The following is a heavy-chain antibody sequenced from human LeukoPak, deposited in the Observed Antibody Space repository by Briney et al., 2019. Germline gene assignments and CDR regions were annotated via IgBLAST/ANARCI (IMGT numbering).Heavy chain of an antibody. CDR2: TGSTGVSI. J-gene: IGHJ4*02. D-gene: IGHD2-2*01. CDR1: GFTFSSYA. V-gene: IGHV3-23*01. CDR3: AKDPGVVPAHYFDY. Sequence: GGSLRLSCAASGFTFSSYAMNWVRQAPGKGLEWVSGTGSTGVSIFYAGCVKGRFTVSRDNSKNTLSLQMNSLRAEDTAVYYCAKDPGVVPAHYFDYWGQGTLVTVSS.